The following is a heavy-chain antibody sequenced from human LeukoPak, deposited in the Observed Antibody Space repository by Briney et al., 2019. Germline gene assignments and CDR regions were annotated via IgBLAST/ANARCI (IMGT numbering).Heavy chain of an antibody. CDR2: ISSSGSTI. CDR1: GFTFSGYE. J-gene: IGHJ1*01. D-gene: IGHD3-22*01. Sequence: PGGSLRLSCAASGFTFSGYEMNWVRQAPGKGLEWVSYISSSGSTIYYADSVKGRFTISRDNAKNSLYLQMNSLRAEDTAVYYCARVQGREYYYDSSGYYYVPKYSQHWGQGTLVTVSS. CDR3: ARVQGREYYYDSSGYYYVPKYSQH. V-gene: IGHV3-48*03.